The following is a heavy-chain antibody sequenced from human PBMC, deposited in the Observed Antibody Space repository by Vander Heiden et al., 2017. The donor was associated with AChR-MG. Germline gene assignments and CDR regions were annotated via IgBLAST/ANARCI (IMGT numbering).Heavy chain of an antibody. CDR2: ISSSSSYI. CDR1: GSPFSPYS. Sequence: EVQLVESGGGLVKPGGALRLSCAASGSPFSPYSMNGVGQAPGKGLEWVSSISSSSSYIYYADSVKGRFTITRDNAKNSLYLQKNSLRAEDTAVYYCARGEYCSITSCRYYYYGMDVWGQGTTVTVSS. D-gene: IGHD2-2*01. J-gene: IGHJ6*02. V-gene: IGHV3-21*01. CDR3: ARGEYCSITSCRYYYYGMDV.